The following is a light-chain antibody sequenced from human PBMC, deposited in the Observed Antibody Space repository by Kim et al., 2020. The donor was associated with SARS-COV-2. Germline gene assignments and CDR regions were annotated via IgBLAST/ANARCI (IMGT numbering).Light chain of an antibody. J-gene: IGLJ2*01. CDR1: NIGSNR. Sequence: AQGKPARITWGVNNIGSNRVHWYQQKPGQGPVLVMKYDRDRPSGIPGRISGSNSGNTATLTITRVEAGDEADYYCQVWDNYSDHVVFGGGTQLTVL. CDR2: YDR. V-gene: IGLV3-21*04. CDR3: QVWDNYSDHVV.